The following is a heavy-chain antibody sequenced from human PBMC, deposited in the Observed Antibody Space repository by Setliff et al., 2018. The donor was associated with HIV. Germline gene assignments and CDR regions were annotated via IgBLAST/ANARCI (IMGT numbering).Heavy chain of an antibody. J-gene: IGHJ5*01. Sequence: PSETLSLTCAVYGGSFSEYYWSWIRQSPGKGLEWIASIYYRGTTYYNPSLKSRVTVSLDTSKNQFSLTLTSMTATDTAVYYCARHLTGRLFDSWGQGTLVTVSS. CDR2: IYYRGTT. CDR1: GGSFSEYY. CDR3: ARHLTGRLFDS. V-gene: IGHV4-34*01.